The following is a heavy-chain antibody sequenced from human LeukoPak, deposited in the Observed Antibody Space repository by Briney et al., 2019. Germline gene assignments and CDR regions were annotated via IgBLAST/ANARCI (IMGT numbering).Heavy chain of an antibody. CDR1: GYSISSGYY. V-gene: IGHV4-38-2*02. CDR2: IYYSGST. CDR3: ARIPPTSYNYHDAFDI. J-gene: IGHJ3*02. D-gene: IGHD1-20*01. Sequence: SETLSLTCTVSGYSISSGYYWGWIRQPPGKGLEWIGTIYYSGSTYYNPSLKSRVSISLDTSDNQFSLILSSETAADTAVYYCARIPPTSYNYHDAFDIWGQGTMVTVSS.